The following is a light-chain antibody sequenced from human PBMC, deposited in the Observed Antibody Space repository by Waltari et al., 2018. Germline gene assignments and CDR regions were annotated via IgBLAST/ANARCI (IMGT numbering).Light chain of an antibody. V-gene: IGKV3-20*01. J-gene: IGKJ3*01. CDR1: QSVSSSY. Sequence: EILLTQSPGTLSLSPGERATLSCRASQSVSSSYLAWYQQKPGQAPRLLIYGASSRATGIPDRFNGSGSGTDFTLTISRLEPEDFAVYYCQQYGSSPPFTFGPGTKVDIK. CDR2: GAS. CDR3: QQYGSSPPFT.